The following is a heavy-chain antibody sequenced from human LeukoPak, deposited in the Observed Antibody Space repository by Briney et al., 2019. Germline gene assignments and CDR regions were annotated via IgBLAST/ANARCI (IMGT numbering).Heavy chain of an antibody. J-gene: IGHJ3*02. CDR3: ARLISVAGTGAFDI. D-gene: IGHD6-19*01. CDR2: IYSGGTR. Sequence: GGSLRLSCAASPFTVSSNYMTSVRQAPGKGLEWVSVIYSGGTRYYADSVTGRFTISRDNSKNTLYLQMNTLRAEDTAVYYCARLISVAGTGAFDIWGQGTMVTVSS. V-gene: IGHV3-66*01. CDR1: PFTVSSNY.